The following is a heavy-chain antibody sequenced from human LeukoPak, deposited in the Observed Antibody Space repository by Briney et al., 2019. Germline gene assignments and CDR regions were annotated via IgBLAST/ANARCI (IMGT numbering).Heavy chain of an antibody. Sequence: SQTLSLTCTVSGGSISSGGYYWSWIRQHPGKGLEWIGYIYYSGSTYYNPSLKSPFTTTVDTSKNQFSLKLSSVTAADTAVYYCARVLAVRRGFDYWGQGTLVTVSS. CDR2: IYYSGST. CDR1: GGSISSGGYY. CDR3: ARVLAVRRGFDY. V-gene: IGHV4-31*01. J-gene: IGHJ4*02. D-gene: IGHD2-8*02.